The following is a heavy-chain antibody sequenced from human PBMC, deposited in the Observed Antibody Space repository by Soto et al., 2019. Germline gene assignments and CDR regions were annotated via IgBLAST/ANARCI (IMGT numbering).Heavy chain of an antibody. D-gene: IGHD1-1*01. CDR3: ARRGSTAGKYYFDY. V-gene: IGHV2-5*02. J-gene: IGHJ4*02. CDR1: GFSLSTSEVG. Sequence: QITLKESGPTLVKPTQTLTLTCTFSGFSLSTSEVGVGWIRQPPGKALDWLAVIYWDDDKRYSPSLKSRLTSTKDTSKNQVVLTMTNMDPVDTATYYCARRGSTAGKYYFDYWGQGTLVTVSS. CDR2: IYWDDDK.